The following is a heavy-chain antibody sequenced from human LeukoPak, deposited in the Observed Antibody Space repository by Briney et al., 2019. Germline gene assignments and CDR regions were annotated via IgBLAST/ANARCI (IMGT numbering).Heavy chain of an antibody. Sequence: SETLSLTCAVYGGSFSGYYWSWIRQPSGKGLEWIGYIYYSGSTNYNPSLKSRVTISVDTSKNQFSLRLSSVTAADTAVYYCARVTGYIVEDYFDYWGQGTLVTVSS. CDR1: GGSFSGYY. V-gene: IGHV4-59*01. J-gene: IGHJ4*02. CDR3: ARVTGYIVEDYFDY. CDR2: IYYSGST. D-gene: IGHD3-22*01.